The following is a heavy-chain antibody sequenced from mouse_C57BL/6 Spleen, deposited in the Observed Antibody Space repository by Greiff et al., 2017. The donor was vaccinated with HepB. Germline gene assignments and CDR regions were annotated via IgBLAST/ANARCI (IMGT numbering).Heavy chain of an antibody. V-gene: IGHV5-4*01. Sequence: EVQRVESGGGLVKPGGSLKLSCAASGFTFSSYAMSWVRQTPEKRLEWVATISDGGSYTYYPDNVKGRFTISRDNAKNNLYLQMSHLKSEDTAMYYCAREELWLRMDYWGQGTSVTVSS. J-gene: IGHJ4*01. D-gene: IGHD2-2*01. CDR3: AREELWLRMDY. CDR1: GFTFSSYA. CDR2: ISDGGSYT.